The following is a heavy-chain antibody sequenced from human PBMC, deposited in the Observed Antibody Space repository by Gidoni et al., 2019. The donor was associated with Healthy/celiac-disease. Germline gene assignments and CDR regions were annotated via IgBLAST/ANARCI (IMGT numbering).Heavy chain of an antibody. CDR1: GFTFRSYG. D-gene: IGHD5-12*01. CDR2: IWYDGSNK. V-gene: IGHV3-33*01. J-gene: IGHJ4*02. Sequence: QVQLVESGGGVVQPGRSLRLSCAASGFTFRSYGMHWVRQAPGKGLEWVAVIWYDGSNKYYADSVKGRFTISRDNSKNTLYLQMNSLRAEDTAVYYCARDQRWLQFGGIDYWGQGTLVTVSS. CDR3: ARDQRWLQFGGIDY.